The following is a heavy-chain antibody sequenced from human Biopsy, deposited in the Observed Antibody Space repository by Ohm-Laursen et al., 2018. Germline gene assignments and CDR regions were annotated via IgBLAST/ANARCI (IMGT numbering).Heavy chain of an antibody. CDR1: AGTFSNYG. J-gene: IGHJ1*01. D-gene: IGHD3-9*01. CDR2: NIPILGTG. CDR3: ATKLTGYFHH. V-gene: IGHV1-69*06. Sequence: SVKVSCKAPAGTFSNYGVNWVRQAPGQGLEWLGGNIPILGTGNYAQKFQDRVTVAADTSTSTATMELRSLRSDDTAVYYCATKLTGYFHHWGQGTLVTVSS.